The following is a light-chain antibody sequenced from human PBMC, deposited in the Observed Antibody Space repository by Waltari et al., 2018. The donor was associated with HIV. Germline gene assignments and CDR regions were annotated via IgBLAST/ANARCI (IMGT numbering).Light chain of an antibody. CDR2: RNN. J-gene: IGLJ2*01. Sequence: QSVLTQPPSASGTPGQRVTISCSGSGSNIGSNYVYWYQHLPGTAPKLLSYRNNQRPSGVPDRFAGSKSGTSASLAISGLRSEDEADYYCAAWDDSRRGVFGGGTKLTVL. CDR1: GSNIGSNY. CDR3: AAWDDSRRGV. V-gene: IGLV1-47*01.